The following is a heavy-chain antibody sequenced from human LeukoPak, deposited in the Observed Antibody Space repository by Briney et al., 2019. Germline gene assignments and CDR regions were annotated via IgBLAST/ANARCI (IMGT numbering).Heavy chain of an antibody. Sequence: QSGGSLRLSCAASGFTFSSYAMSWVRQAPGKGLEWVSAISGSGGSTYYADSVKGRFTISRDNSKNTLYLQMNSLRAEDTAVYYCAKEGLVAHSSWYAMGDYWGQGTLVTVSS. CDR3: AKEGLVAHSSWYAMGDY. CDR1: GFTFSSYA. V-gene: IGHV3-23*01. D-gene: IGHD6-13*01. J-gene: IGHJ4*02. CDR2: ISGSGGST.